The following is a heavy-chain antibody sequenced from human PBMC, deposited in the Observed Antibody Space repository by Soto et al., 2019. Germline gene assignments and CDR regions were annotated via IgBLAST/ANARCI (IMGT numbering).Heavy chain of an antibody. Sequence: SETLSLTCTVSGGSISSSSYYWGWIRQPPGKGLEWIGIIYYSGSTYYNPSLKSRVTISVDTSKSQFSLKLSSVTAADTAVYFCAKSRSDYLYFFDYWGQGTLVTVSS. CDR1: GGSISSSSYY. V-gene: IGHV4-39*01. J-gene: IGHJ4*02. D-gene: IGHD4-17*01. CDR3: AKSRSDYLYFFDY. CDR2: IYYSGST.